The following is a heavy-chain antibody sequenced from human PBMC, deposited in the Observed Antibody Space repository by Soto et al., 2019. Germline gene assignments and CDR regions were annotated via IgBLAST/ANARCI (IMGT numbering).Heavy chain of an antibody. J-gene: IGHJ2*01. CDR3: ARGGSLYWYFDL. CDR1: GYTFTNYA. CDR2: INAGNGNT. Sequence: QVQLVQSGAEVKKPGASVKVSCKASGYTFTNYAMHWVRQAPGQRLDWMGWINAGNGNTKYSQKFQDRVTITRDRSASTAYMELSSLRSEDTAVYYCARGGSLYWYFDLWGRGTLVTVSS. V-gene: IGHV1-3*01. D-gene: IGHD1-26*01.